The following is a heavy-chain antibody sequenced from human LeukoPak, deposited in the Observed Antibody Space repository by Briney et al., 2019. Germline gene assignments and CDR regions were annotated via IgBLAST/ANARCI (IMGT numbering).Heavy chain of an antibody. D-gene: IGHD3-16*01. CDR1: GGSINNYY. Sequence: SETLSLTCTVSGGSINNYYWSWLRQPPGKGLEWIGYIYYSGSTNYNPSLKSRVTISVDTSKNQFSLKLSSVTAADTAMFYCARGGDPLAFDIWGQGTMVTVSS. V-gene: IGHV4-59*01. CDR3: ARGGDPLAFDI. J-gene: IGHJ3*02. CDR2: IYYSGST.